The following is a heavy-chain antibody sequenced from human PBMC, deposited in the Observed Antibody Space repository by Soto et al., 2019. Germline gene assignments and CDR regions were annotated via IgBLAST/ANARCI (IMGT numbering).Heavy chain of an antibody. Sequence: PSETLSLTCTVSGGSISSHFWSWIRQPPGKGLEWIGDIYYSESTNYNPSLKSRLTISVDTSKNQFSLKLNSVTAADTAVYYCARDRGLGSGWYGWFDPWGQGTLVTVSS. D-gene: IGHD6-19*01. V-gene: IGHV4-59*11. CDR2: IYYSEST. CDR1: GGSISSHF. CDR3: ARDRGLGSGWYGWFDP. J-gene: IGHJ5*02.